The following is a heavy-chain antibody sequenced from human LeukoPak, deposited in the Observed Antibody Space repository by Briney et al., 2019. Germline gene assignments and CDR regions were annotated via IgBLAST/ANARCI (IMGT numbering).Heavy chain of an antibody. CDR3: ARGSNSWANFDY. CDR2: IIPILGIV. Sequence: GXSVKVSCKASGGTFSSYAISWVRQAPGQGLEWMGRIIPILGIVNYAQKFQGRVTITADKSTSTAYMELSSLRSEDTAVYYCARGSNSWANFDYWGQGTLVTVSS. D-gene: IGHD6-13*01. J-gene: IGHJ4*02. CDR1: GGTFSSYA. V-gene: IGHV1-69*04.